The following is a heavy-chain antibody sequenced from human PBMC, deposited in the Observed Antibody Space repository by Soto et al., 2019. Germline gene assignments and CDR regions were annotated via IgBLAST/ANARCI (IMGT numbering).Heavy chain of an antibody. CDR2: IIPIFGTA. CDR3: ARDRTGWVVAATDFDY. CDR1: GGTFSSYA. V-gene: IGHV1-69*13. Sequence: SVKVSCKASGGTFSSYAISWVRQAPGQGLEWMGGIIPIFGTANYAQKFQGRVTITADESTSTAYMELSSLRSEDTAVYYCARDRTGWVVAATDFDYWGQGTLVTAPQ. J-gene: IGHJ4*02. D-gene: IGHD2-15*01.